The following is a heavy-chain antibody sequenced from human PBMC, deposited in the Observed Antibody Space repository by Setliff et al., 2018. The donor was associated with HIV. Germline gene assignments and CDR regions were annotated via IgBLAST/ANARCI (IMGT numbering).Heavy chain of an antibody. J-gene: IGHJ3*02. CDR1: GYSVSSGYY. CDR2: IYYSGST. CDR3: ARVVPREVAPGGFDI. V-gene: IGHV4-38-2*01. Sequence: PSETLSLTCAVSGYSVSSGYYWGWIRQPPGKGLEGIASIYYSGSTYYAPSLKSRVTISVDTSKNQFSLKLTSVTAADTAVYFCARVVPREVAPGGFDIWGQGTMVTVSS. D-gene: IGHD5-12*01.